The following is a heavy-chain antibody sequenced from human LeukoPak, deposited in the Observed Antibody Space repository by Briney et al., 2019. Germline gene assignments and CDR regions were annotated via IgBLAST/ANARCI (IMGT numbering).Heavy chain of an antibody. CDR1: GGSISSYY. CDR3: ARGMFGEFYDY. D-gene: IGHD3-10*02. J-gene: IGHJ4*02. CDR2: IYYSGST. V-gene: IGHV4-59*08. Sequence: SETLSLTCTVSGGSISSYYWSWIRQPPGKGLEWIGYIYYSGSTNYNPSLKSRVTISVDTSKNQFSLKLSSVTAADTAVYYCARGMFGEFYDYWGQGTLVTVSS.